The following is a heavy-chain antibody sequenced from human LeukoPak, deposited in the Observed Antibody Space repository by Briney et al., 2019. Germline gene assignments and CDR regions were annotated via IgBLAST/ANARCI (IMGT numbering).Heavy chain of an antibody. V-gene: IGHV4-4*07. CDR1: GGSISSYY. J-gene: IGHJ5*02. D-gene: IGHD3-3*01. Sequence: SETLSLTCTVSGGSISSYYWSWIRQPAGKGLEWIGRIYTSGSTNYNPSLKSRVTISVDTSKNQFSLKLSSVTAADTAVYYCARVLSYDFWSGYFGWFDPWGQGTLVTVSS. CDR3: ARVLSYDFWSGYFGWFDP. CDR2: IYTSGST.